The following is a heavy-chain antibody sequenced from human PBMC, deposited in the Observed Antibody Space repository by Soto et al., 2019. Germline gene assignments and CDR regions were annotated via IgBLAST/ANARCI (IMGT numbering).Heavy chain of an antibody. D-gene: IGHD3-3*01. CDR2: IYTSGST. Sequence: SETLSLTCTVSGGSISSYYWSWIRQPAGKGLEWIGRIYTSGSTNYNPSLKSRVTMSVDTSKNQFSLKLSSVTAPDTAVYYCARGRPTIFGVVPNNWFDPCRQRTLVTVSS. J-gene: IGHJ5*02. CDR3: ARGRPTIFGVVPNNWFDP. CDR1: GGSISSYY. V-gene: IGHV4-4*07.